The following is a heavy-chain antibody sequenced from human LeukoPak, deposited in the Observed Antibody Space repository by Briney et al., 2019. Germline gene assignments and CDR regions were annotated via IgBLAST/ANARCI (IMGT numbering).Heavy chain of an antibody. CDR3: ASRYESHH. V-gene: IGHV3-74*01. D-gene: IGHD3-3*01. CDR2: INSDGSST. J-gene: IGHJ5*02. Sequence: GESLRLSCAASGVTFSSYWTHWVRQGQGQGLVWVSRINSDGSSTSYADSVKGRFTISRDNTKNTLYLQMNSLRAEDTAVYYCASRYESHHWGQGTLVTVSS. CDR1: GVTFSSYW.